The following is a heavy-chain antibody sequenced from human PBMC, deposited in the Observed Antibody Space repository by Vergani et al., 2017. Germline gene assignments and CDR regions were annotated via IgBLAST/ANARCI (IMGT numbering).Heavy chain of an antibody. CDR1: GYTFTAYY. CDR2: ISPDGFST. V-gene: IGHV1-46*03. CDR3: AREPPLTGFFDY. D-gene: IGHD3-9*01. Sequence: QVQLVQSGAEVGKPGASVKISCKASGYTFTAYYIHWVRQAPEQGLEWVGVISPDGFSTFYAQKFQGRVTITRDTSTSTVYVEVTSLRYDDTAVYYCAREPPLTGFFDYWGQGTLVTVSS. J-gene: IGHJ4*02.